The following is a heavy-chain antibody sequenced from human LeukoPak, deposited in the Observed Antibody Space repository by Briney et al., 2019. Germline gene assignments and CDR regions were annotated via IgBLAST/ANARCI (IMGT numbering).Heavy chain of an antibody. J-gene: IGHJ3*01. D-gene: IGHD1-26*01. CDR2: ISYSGNT. CDR3: ARDSYTGSHFEDTFDV. V-gene: IGHV4-59*01. Sequence: SETLSLTCTVSGGSINNYYWIWIRQPPGKGLEWIGHISYSGNTNYNSSLRSPVTISVATSNNQCSLWLSSVTAADTAVYYCARDSYTGSHFEDTFDVWGQGTMVTVSS. CDR1: GGSINNYY.